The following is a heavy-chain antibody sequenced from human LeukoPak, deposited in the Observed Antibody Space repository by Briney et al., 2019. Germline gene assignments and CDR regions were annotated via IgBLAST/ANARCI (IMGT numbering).Heavy chain of an antibody. Sequence: GESLKIFCKGSGYSFTSYWIGWVRQMPGKGLEWLGIIYPGDSDTRYSPFFQGQVTISVNKSSSTAYLQWSSLKASDTAMYYCATSIATSGHFDYWGQGTLVTVSS. CDR1: GYSFTSYW. CDR2: IYPGDSDT. J-gene: IGHJ4*02. V-gene: IGHV5-51*01. CDR3: ATSIATSGHFDY. D-gene: IGHD6-13*01.